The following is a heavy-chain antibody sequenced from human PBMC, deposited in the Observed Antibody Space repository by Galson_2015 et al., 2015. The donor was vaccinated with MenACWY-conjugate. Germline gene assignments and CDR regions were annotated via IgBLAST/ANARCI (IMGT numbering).Heavy chain of an antibody. D-gene: IGHD1-14*01. CDR1: GFTFSDYY. CDR3: ARFPRTPGKYPDY. V-gene: IGHV3-11*06. Sequence: SLRLSCAAFGFTFSDYYMSWVRQAPGKGLECVSYISTRSYTNYADSVQGRFTISRDNAKNSVYLQMDSLRAEDTAVYYCARFPRTPGKYPDYWGQGTPVTVSS. J-gene: IGHJ4*02. CDR2: ISTRSYT.